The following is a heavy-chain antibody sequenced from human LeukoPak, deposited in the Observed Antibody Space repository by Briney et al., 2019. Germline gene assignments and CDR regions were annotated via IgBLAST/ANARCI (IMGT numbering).Heavy chain of an antibody. CDR2: IKQDGNEK. CDR1: GFSFSNYW. V-gene: IGHV3-7*01. Sequence: GGSLRLSCEASGFSFSNYWMSWVRQAPGKGLEWVANIKQDGNEKYYVDSVKGRFTISRDNAKNSLDLQMNSLRAEDTAVYYCARDTLGEGEDANYAVYYFDYWGQGTPVTVSS. D-gene: IGHD4/OR15-4a*01. CDR3: ARDTLGEGEDANYAVYYFDY. J-gene: IGHJ4*02.